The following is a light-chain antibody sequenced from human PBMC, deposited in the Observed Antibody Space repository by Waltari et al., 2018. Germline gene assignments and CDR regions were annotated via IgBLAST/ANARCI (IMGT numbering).Light chain of an antibody. CDR2: QVS. CDR3: SSYAGSNNPL. V-gene: IGLV2-8*01. J-gene: IGLJ2*01. CDR1: SSYVGGYYY. Sequence: QSALTQPPSASGSPGQSVTISCPGTSSYVGGYYYFSWYQQPPGQAPKLMISQVSKRPSGVPDRFSGSKSGNTASLTVSGLQAEEEADYYCSSYAGSNNPLFGGGTKLTVL.